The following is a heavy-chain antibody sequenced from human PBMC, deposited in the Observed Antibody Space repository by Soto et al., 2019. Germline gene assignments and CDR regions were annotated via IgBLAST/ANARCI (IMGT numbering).Heavy chain of an antibody. CDR2: NHYSGRT. CDR1: GGPINSGGYY. V-gene: IGHV4-31*03. CDR3: ARFSPPGYYYMDV. Sequence: QVQLQESGPGLVKPSQTLSLTCTVSGGPINSGGYYWTWIRQPPGKGLEWIGYNHYSGRTFYNPSLESRVIISVDTSKNQFSLNLRSVTAADTAVYYCARFSPPGYYYMDVWGKGTSVTVAS. J-gene: IGHJ6*03.